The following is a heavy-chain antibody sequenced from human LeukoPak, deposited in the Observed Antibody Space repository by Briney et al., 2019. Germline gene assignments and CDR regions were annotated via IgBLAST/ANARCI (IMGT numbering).Heavy chain of an antibody. J-gene: IGHJ5*02. CDR3: ARDHRYKKPSLAHRRFDL. V-gene: IGHV3-21*01. CDR1: GFAFNTYA. D-gene: IGHD2-2*02. CDR2: INHHSGFI. Sequence: GGSLRLSCAASGFAFNTYAMNWVLQAPGKGLEWVSSINHHSGFIYYADSVKGRFTISRDNAQSSLYLEMNSLRAEDTAVYYCARDHRYKKPSLAHRRFDLWGPGTLVTVS.